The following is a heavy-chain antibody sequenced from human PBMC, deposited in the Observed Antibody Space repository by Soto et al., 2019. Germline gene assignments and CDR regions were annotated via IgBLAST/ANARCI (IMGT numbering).Heavy chain of an antibody. J-gene: IGHJ6*02. D-gene: IGHD2-2*01. V-gene: IGHV3-48*02. Sequence: EVQLVESGGGLVQPGGSLRLSCAASGFTFSSYSMNWVRQAPGKGLEWVSYISSSSSTIYYADSVKGRFTISRDNAKNTLDLPMNSLRDEDTALYYCARDKDQGIVVVPAAIPHCYYGMDVWGQGTTVTVSS. CDR2: ISSSSSTI. CDR3: ARDKDQGIVVVPAAIPHCYYGMDV. CDR1: GFTFSSYS.